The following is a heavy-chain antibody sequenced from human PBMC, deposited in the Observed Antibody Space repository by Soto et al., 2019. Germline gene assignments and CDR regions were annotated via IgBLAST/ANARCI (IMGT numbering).Heavy chain of an antibody. J-gene: IGHJ4*02. CDR1: GGSISSSNW. D-gene: IGHD3-22*01. V-gene: IGHV4-4*02. CDR2: IYHSGST. Sequence: SETLSLTCAASGGSISSSNWWSWVRQPPGKGLEWIGEIYHSGSTNYNPSLKSRATISVDKSKNQFSLKLNSVTAADTAVYYCASNQDFYDSSGYYYWGQGTLVTVS. CDR3: ASNQDFYDSSGYYY.